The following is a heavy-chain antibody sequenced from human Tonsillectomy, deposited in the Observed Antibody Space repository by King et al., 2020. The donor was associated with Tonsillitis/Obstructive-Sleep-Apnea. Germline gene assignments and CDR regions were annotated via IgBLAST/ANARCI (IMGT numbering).Heavy chain of an antibody. Sequence: VQLQESGPGLVKPSETLSLTCTVSGGSISSYYWSWLRQPPGKGLEWIGYIYYSGSTNYNPSLKSRVTISVDTSKNQFSLKLSSVTAADTAVYYCARGCSGGWYGVGYYMDVWGKGTTVTVSS. CDR3: ARGCSGGWYGVGYYMDV. CDR1: GGSISSYY. CDR2: IYYSGST. V-gene: IGHV4-59*01. J-gene: IGHJ6*03. D-gene: IGHD6-19*01.